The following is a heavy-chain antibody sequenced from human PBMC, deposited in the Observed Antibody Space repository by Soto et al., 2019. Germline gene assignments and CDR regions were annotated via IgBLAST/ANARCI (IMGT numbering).Heavy chain of an antibody. CDR1: GGSISSSSYY. J-gene: IGHJ6*02. Sequence: SETLSLTCTVSGGSISSSSYYWGWIRQPPGKGLEWIGSIYYSGSTYYNPSLKSRVTISVDTSKNQFSLKLSSLTAADTAVYYCARQTAEYSSPLLGSYGMDVWGQGTTVTVSS. CDR2: IYYSGST. D-gene: IGHD6-6*01. CDR3: ARQTAEYSSPLLGSYGMDV. V-gene: IGHV4-39*01.